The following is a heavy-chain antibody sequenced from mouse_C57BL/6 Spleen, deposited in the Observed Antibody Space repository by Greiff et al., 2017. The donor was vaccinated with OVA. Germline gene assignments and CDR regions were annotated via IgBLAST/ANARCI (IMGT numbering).Heavy chain of an antibody. CDR2: IWSDGST. V-gene: IGHV2-6-1*01. Sequence: QVQLQQSGPGLVAPSQSLSITCTVSGFSLTSYGVHWVRQPPGKGLEWLVVIWSDGSTTYNSALKSRLSISKDNSKSQVFLKMNSLQTDDTAMYYCARQGAYYSNYVFAYWGQGTLVTVSA. CDR3: ARQGAYYSNYVFAY. CDR1: GFSLTSYG. J-gene: IGHJ3*01. D-gene: IGHD2-5*01.